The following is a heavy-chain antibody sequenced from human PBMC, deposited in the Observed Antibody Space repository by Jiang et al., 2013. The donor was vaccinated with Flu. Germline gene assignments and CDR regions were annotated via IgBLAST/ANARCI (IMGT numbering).Heavy chain of an antibody. Sequence: TCTVSGGSINRYCWSWIRQSPGKELEWIGYIHSSGSTNYNPSLKSRLTISVDTSKNQFSLNLKSVTTADTAVYYCARVAAYSDFWSGYSHLDYWGQGTLVTVSS. CDR2: IHSSGST. CDR1: GGSINRYC. J-gene: IGHJ4*02. CDR3: ARVAAYSDFWSGYSHLDY. D-gene: IGHD3-3*01. V-gene: IGHV4-59*01.